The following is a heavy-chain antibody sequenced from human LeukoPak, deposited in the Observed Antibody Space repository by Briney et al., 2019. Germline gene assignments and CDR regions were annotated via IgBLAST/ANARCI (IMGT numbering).Heavy chain of an antibody. D-gene: IGHD6-13*01. CDR1: GFTFSNHG. Sequence: GGSLRLSCAASGFTFSNHGMNWVRQAPGKGLEWLSGVSPPGGGTYYADSVKGRFTISRDNAKNTLYLQMNSLRAEDTAVYYCARESSSWHHYYYYYMDVWGKGTTVTISS. CDR3: ARESSSWHHYYYYYMDV. V-gene: IGHV3-23*01. CDR2: VSPPGGGT. J-gene: IGHJ6*03.